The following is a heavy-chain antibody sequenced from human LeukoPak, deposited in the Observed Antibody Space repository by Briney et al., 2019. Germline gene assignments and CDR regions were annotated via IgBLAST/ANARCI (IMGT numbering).Heavy chain of an antibody. J-gene: IGHJ3*02. CDR3: ARDRCGGDCYSYAFDI. V-gene: IGHV4-30-4*01. CDR1: GGSISSGDYY. Sequence: SETLSLICTVSGGSISSGDYYWSWIRQPPGTGLEWIGYISYSWSTYYNPSLKSRVTISVDTSKNQFSLQLSSVTAADTAVYYCARDRCGGDCYSYAFDIWGQGTMVTVSS. D-gene: IGHD2-21*02. CDR2: ISYSWST.